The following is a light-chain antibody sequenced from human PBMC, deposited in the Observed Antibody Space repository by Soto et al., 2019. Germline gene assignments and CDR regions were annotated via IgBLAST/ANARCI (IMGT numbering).Light chain of an antibody. CDR2: HAS. J-gene: IGKJ4*01. Sequence: EIVMTQSPATLSVSPGERSNLSCRASQNIRRNLAWYQQKPGQAPRLLIYHASTRATGIPARFTGGGSGTEFTLTISSLQSEDFAVYYCQQYNNWPPVTFGGGTKVEIK. CDR1: QNIRRN. V-gene: IGKV3-15*01. CDR3: QQYNNWPPVT.